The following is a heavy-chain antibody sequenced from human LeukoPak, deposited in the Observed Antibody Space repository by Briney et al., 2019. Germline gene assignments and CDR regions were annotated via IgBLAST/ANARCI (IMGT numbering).Heavy chain of an antibody. D-gene: IGHD6-13*01. CDR1: GFTFSNYG. CDR2: ISGSGGST. CDR3: AKDTRQLDAFDI. J-gene: IGHJ3*02. V-gene: IGHV3-23*01. Sequence: GGSLRLSCAAYGFTFSNYGMSWVRQAPGEGLEWVSAISGSGGSTYYADSVKGRFTIARDNSKNTLYLQMNSLRAEDTAVYYCAKDTRQLDAFDIWGQGTMVTVSS.